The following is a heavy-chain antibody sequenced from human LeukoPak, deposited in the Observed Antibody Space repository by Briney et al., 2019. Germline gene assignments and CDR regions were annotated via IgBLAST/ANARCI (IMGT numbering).Heavy chain of an antibody. CDR1: GFTFSSYS. J-gene: IGHJ2*01. CDR3: AKAYYYDSSGYPDSWYFDL. V-gene: IGHV3-21*01. D-gene: IGHD3-22*01. CDR2: ISSSSSYI. Sequence: GGSLRLSCAASGFTFSSYSMNWVRQAPGKGLEWVSSISSSSSYIYYADSVKGRFTISRDNAKNSLYLQMNSLRAGDTAVYYCAKAYYYDSSGYPDSWYFDLWGRGTLVTVSS.